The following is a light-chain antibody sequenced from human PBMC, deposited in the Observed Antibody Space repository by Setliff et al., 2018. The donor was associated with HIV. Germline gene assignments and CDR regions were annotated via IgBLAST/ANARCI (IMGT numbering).Light chain of an antibody. J-gene: IGLJ2*01. V-gene: IGLV2-14*03. CDR2: DVS. CDR1: SRDIGTYDF. CDR3: SSYAGSNKLV. Sequence: LAQPASISGSPGQSITISCAGTSRDIGTYDFVSWYQQHPGKAPKLLIYDVSDRPSGVSDRFSGSKSGNTASLTISGLQTEDEADYYCSSYAGSNKLVFGGGTKVTVL.